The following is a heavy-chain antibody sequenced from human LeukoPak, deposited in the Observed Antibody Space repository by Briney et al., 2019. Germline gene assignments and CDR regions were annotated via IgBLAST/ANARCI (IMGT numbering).Heavy chain of an antibody. CDR1: GGSISSYY. D-gene: IGHD1-26*01. J-gene: IGHJ3*02. V-gene: IGHV4-59*01. CDR3: ARSRYSGSLGAFDI. Sequence: PSETLSLTCTVSGGSISSYYWSWIRQPPGKGLEWIGYIYYSGSTNYNPSLKSRVTISVDTSKNQFSLKLSSVTAADTAVYYCARSRYSGSLGAFDIWGQGTMVTVSS. CDR2: IYYSGST.